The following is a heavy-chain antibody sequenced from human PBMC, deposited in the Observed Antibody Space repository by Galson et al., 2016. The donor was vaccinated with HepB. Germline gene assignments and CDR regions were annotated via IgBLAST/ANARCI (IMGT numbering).Heavy chain of an antibody. CDR1: GITASDTY. Sequence: SLRLSCAVSGITASDTYMSWVRQAPGKGLEWVSVIYRDGRTYHGDSVKGRFSISRDNAKNSLFLQMNSLRAEDTAVYYCARDSRRKPYSSSQGGLLDYWGQGTLVTVSS. CDR3: ARDSRRKPYSSSQGGLLDY. J-gene: IGHJ4*02. V-gene: IGHV3-53*01. D-gene: IGHD6-13*01. CDR2: IYRDGRT.